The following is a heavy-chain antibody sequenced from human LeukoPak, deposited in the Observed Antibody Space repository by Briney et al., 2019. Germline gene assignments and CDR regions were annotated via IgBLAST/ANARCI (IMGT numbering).Heavy chain of an antibody. CDR2: IGASGDT. CDR1: GLTFSGYD. Sequence: GGSLRLSCAASGLTFSGYDMHWIRQGPGKGLEWVSSIGASGDTYYSGSVKGRFTISRENAKKSVYLQMSSLSAEDRAVYFCVLGAYWNDDKNAFHIWGPGTMVTVSS. J-gene: IGHJ3*02. V-gene: IGHV3-13*04. CDR3: VLGAYWNDDKNAFHI. D-gene: IGHD1-1*01.